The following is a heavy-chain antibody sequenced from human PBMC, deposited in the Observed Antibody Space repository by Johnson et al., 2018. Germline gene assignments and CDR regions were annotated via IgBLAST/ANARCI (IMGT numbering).Heavy chain of an antibody. V-gene: IGHV3-30*18. D-gene: IGHD6-19*01. CDR3: AKEKITYSSGLSHFDF. J-gene: IGHJ4*02. CDR1: GFSFTTFG. CDR2: ISYDGGYK. Sequence: VQLVESGGGVVQXGRSXRLXCAASGFSFTTFGMHWVRQAPGKGLEWVEVISYDGGYKYYADSVKGRFTISRDTSKNTLFLQMSSLRTEDTAVYYCAKEKITYSSGLSHFDFWGQGTLVTVSS.